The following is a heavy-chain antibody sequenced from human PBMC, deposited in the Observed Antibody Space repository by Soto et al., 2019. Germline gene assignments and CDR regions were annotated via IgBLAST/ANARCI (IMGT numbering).Heavy chain of an antibody. Sequence: SETLSLTCGVSGDSITTYKWWTWVRQTPGKGLEWIGEIYDSVNTRYNPSLKSRVTISKDTSKNELSLKLNSVTVADTAVYYCATCQLGEYCYAMDIWGQGTPVTVSS. CDR3: ATCQLGEYCYAMDI. V-gene: IGHV4-4*02. J-gene: IGHJ6*02. D-gene: IGHD7-27*01. CDR1: GDSITTYKW. CDR2: IYDSVNT.